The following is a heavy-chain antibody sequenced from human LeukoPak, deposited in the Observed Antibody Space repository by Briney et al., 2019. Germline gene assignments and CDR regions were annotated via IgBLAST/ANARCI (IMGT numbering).Heavy chain of an antibody. CDR1: GFTFSSYA. V-gene: IGHV3-23*01. CDR2: ISGSGGST. Sequence: PGGSLRLSCAASGFTFSSYAMSWVRQAPGKGLEWVSAISGSGGSTYYADSVKGRFTISRDNSKNTLYLQTNSLRAEDTAVYYCAMERDYYGSGSYYRTDYWGQGTLVTVSS. J-gene: IGHJ4*02. CDR3: AMERDYYGSGSYYRTDY. D-gene: IGHD3-10*01.